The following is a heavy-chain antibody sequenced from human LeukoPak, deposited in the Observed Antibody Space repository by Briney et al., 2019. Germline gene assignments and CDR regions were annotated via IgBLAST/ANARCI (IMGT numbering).Heavy chain of an antibody. CDR3: ARKFLGSRGYYFDY. Sequence: GASVKVSCKASGYTFTSYDINWVRQATGQGLEWMGWMNPNSGNTGYAPKFQGRVTMTRNTSINTAYMELSSLRSEDTAVYYCARKFLGSRGYYFDYWGQGTLVTVSS. CDR2: MNPNSGNT. J-gene: IGHJ4*02. CDR1: GYTFTSYD. D-gene: IGHD3-10*01. V-gene: IGHV1-8*02.